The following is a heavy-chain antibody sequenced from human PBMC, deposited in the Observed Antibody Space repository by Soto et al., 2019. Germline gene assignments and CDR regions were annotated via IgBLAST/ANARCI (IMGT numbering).Heavy chain of an antibody. CDR1: GFTFDYYW. CDR2: IHSDGTST. D-gene: IGHD1-26*01. V-gene: IGHV3-74*01. CDR3: ARGDRGAFDL. Sequence: EVQLVESGGGLVQPGESLRLSCAASGFTFDYYWMHWVRQAPGKGVVWVSRIHSDGTSTTYADSVKGRFTISRDNAKNTLSLQMNSLRAEDTAVYYCARGDRGAFDLWGQGTVVTVSS. J-gene: IGHJ3*01.